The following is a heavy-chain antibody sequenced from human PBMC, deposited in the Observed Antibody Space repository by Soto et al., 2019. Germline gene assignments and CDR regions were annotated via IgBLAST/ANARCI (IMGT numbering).Heavy chain of an antibody. CDR2: INPNNGDT. V-gene: IGHV1-2*02. D-gene: IGHD4-17*01. Sequence: ASVKVSCKASGYTFTGYYMHWVRQAPGQGLEWMGWINPNNGDTNYAQKLQGRVTMTRDTSTSTAYMELRRLRSDDTAVYYCARDYDYGDYYGYYYGMDVWGQGTTVTVSS. CDR3: ARDYDYGDYYGYYYGMDV. CDR1: GYTFTGYY. J-gene: IGHJ6*02.